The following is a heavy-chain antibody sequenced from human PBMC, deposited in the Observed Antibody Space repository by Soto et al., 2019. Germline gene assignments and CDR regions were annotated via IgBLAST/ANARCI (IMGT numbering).Heavy chain of an antibody. CDR3: ASGAAAGAFDY. CDR2: ISSSSSYI. V-gene: IGHV3-21*01. D-gene: IGHD6-13*01. J-gene: IGHJ4*02. CDR1: GFTFSSYS. Sequence: EVQLVESGGGLVKPGGSLRLSCAASGFTFSSYSMNWVRQAPGKGLEWVSSISSSSSYIYYADSVKGRFTISRDNAKNSLYLQMNSLRAEDTAVYYCASGAAAGAFDYWGQGTLVTVSS.